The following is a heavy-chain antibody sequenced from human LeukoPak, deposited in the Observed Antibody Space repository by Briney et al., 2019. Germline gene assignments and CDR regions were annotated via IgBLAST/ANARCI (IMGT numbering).Heavy chain of an antibody. V-gene: IGHV3-64*01. J-gene: IGHJ4*02. Sequence: GGSLRLSCAASGFTFSIYAMHWVRQAPGKGLEYVSAISSNGGSTYYANSVKGRFTISRGNSKNTLYLQMGSLRAEDMAAYYCARDHGGNSFDYWGQGTLVTVSS. CDR3: ARDHGGNSFDY. D-gene: IGHD4-23*01. CDR2: ISSNGGST. CDR1: GFTFSIYA.